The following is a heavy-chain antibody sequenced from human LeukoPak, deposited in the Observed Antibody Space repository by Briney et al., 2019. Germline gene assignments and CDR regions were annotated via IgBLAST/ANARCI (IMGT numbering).Heavy chain of an antibody. CDR1: GLIFGTYT. D-gene: IGHD3-3*01. V-gene: IGHV3-21*01. CDR2: ISSSSSYI. CDR3: ARDGGGVTIFGVVKDY. Sequence: PGGSLRLSCAASGLIFGTYTMNWVRQAPGKGLEWVSSISSSSSYIYYADSVKGRFTISRDNAKNSLYLQMNSLRAEDTAVYYCARDGGGVTIFGVVKDYWGQGTLVTVSS. J-gene: IGHJ4*02.